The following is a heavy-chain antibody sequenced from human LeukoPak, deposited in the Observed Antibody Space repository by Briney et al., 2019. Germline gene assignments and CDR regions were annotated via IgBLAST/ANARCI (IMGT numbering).Heavy chain of an antibody. J-gene: IGHJ4*02. Sequence: SETLCLTCNVSSTSIDNIASYYWCWSRQPRGKGLEWIWSFHYGESTYYTPSLKSRVTISVDTSKNQVSMKLSSVTAADTAVYYCARHLDDYGDLGLFDYWGQGTLVAVSS. V-gene: IGHV4-39*01. CDR3: ARHLDDYGDLGLFDY. CDR2: FHYGEST. D-gene: IGHD4-17*01. CDR1: STSIDNIASYY.